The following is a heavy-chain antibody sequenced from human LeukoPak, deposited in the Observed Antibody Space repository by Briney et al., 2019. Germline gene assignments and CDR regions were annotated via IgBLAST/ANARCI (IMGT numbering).Heavy chain of an antibody. CDR3: ARDFPYGDNWFDP. Sequence: SETLSLTCTVSGGSISSYYWSWIRQPPGKGLEWIGYIYYSGSTNYNPSLKSRVTIPVDTSKNQFSLKLSSVTAADTAVYYWARDFPYGDNWFDPWGQGTLVTVSS. V-gene: IGHV4-59*01. D-gene: IGHD3-10*01. CDR1: GGSISSYY. J-gene: IGHJ5*02. CDR2: IYYSGST.